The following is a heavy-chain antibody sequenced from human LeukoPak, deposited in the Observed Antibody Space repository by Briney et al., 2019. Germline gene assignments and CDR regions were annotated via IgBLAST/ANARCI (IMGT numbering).Heavy chain of an antibody. Sequence: GGSLRLSCAASGFTFSSYSMNWVRQAPGKGLEWVSSVSSSSSYIYYADSVKGRFTISRDSAKNSLYLQMNSLRAEDTAVYYCAVAAAGTYDYWGQGTLVTVSS. CDR3: AVAAAGTYDY. CDR2: VSSSSSYI. D-gene: IGHD6-13*01. CDR1: GFTFSSYS. J-gene: IGHJ4*02. V-gene: IGHV3-21*01.